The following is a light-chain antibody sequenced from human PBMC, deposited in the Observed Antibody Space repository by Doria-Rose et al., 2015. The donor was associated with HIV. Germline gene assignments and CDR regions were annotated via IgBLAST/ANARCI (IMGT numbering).Light chain of an antibody. J-gene: IGKJ4*01. CDR3: QQFNSYPLT. CDR2: TTS. Sequence: DIRLTQSPSFLSASVGDRVTITCRASQGISGYLAWYQQKPGKAPRLLIYTTSTLESGVPSRFSGSGSGTEFTLTISRLQPEDFATYYCQQFNSYPLTFGGGTKVEIK. CDR1: QGISGY. V-gene: IGKV1-9*01.